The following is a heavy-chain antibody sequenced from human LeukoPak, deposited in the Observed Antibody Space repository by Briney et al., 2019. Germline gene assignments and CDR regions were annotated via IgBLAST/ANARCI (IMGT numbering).Heavy chain of an antibody. Sequence: PSETLSLTCAVYGGSFSGYYWSWIRQPPGKGLEWIGEINHSGSTYYNPSLKSRVTISVDTSKNQFSLKLSSVTAADTAVYYCARNRVTIFGADAFDIWGQGTMVTVSS. CDR3: ARNRVTIFGADAFDI. CDR1: GGSFSGYY. D-gene: IGHD3-3*01. CDR2: INHSGST. V-gene: IGHV4-34*09. J-gene: IGHJ3*02.